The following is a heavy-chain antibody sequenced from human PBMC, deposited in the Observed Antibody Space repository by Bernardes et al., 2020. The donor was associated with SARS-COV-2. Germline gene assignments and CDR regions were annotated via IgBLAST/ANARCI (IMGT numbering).Heavy chain of an antibody. CDR3: ATDLPFPAMARFDY. CDR2: FDPEDGAT. Sequence: ASVKVSCKVSGYTLTALSMHWVRQAPGKGLEWMGGFDPEDGATIYAQKFQGRVTMTEDTSTDTAYMELSSLRSEDTAVYYCATDLPFPAMARFDYWGQGTLVTVSS. CDR1: GYTLTALS. V-gene: IGHV1-24*01. J-gene: IGHJ4*02. D-gene: IGHD5-18*01.